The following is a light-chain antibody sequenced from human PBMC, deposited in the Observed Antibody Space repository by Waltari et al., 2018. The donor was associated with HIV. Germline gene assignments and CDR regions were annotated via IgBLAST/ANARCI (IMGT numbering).Light chain of an antibody. V-gene: IGLV2-8*01. J-gene: IGLJ1*01. Sequence: QSALTQPPSASGSPGQSVTIPCTGTTSDIGGYTYVPWYQQHPGEAPRLIIYDVTKRPSGVPDRFSGSKSGNTASLTVSGLQAEDEAEYYCNSYAGSSKSYVFGTGTKVTVL. CDR1: TSDIGGYTY. CDR2: DVT. CDR3: NSYAGSSKSYV.